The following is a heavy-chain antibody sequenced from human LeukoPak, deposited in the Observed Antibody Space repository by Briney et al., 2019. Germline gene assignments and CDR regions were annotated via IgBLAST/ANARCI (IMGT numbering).Heavy chain of an antibody. Sequence: GGSLRLSCAASGFTFRSYGMHWVRQAPGKGLEWVAFIRNDGSNKYYADSVKGRITISRDNSKNTLYLQMNSLRAEDTAVYYCAKSGDVEMASKDAHFDYWGQGTLVIVSS. CDR2: IRNDGSNK. V-gene: IGHV3-30*02. CDR3: AKSGDVEMASKDAHFDY. D-gene: IGHD5-24*01. J-gene: IGHJ4*02. CDR1: GFTFRSYG.